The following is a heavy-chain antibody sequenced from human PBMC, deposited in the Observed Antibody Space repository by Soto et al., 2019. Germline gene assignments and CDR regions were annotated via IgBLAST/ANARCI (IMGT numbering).Heavy chain of an antibody. Sequence: GASVKVSCKASGYTFTSYGISWVRQAPGQGLEWMGGIIPIFGTANYAQKFQGRVTITADESTSTAYMELSSLRSEDTAVYYCARESSSHSSGYGPLFDYWGQGTLVTVSS. CDR3: ARESSSHSSGYGPLFDY. V-gene: IGHV1-69*13. CDR2: IIPIFGTA. CDR1: GYTFTSYG. J-gene: IGHJ4*02. D-gene: IGHD3-22*01.